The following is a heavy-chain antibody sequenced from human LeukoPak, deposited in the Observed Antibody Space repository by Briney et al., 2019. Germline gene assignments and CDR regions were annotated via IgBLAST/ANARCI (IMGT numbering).Heavy chain of an antibody. D-gene: IGHD6-19*01. V-gene: IGHV4-34*01. Sequence: PSETLSLTCAVYGGSFSGYYWSWIRQPPGKGLEWIGEINHSGSTNYNPSLKSRVTISVDTSKKQFSLKLSSVTAADTAVYYCARVLKGSSGQHWYFDLWGRGTLVTVSS. CDR3: ARVLKGSSGQHWYFDL. CDR1: GGSFSGYY. J-gene: IGHJ2*01. CDR2: INHSGST.